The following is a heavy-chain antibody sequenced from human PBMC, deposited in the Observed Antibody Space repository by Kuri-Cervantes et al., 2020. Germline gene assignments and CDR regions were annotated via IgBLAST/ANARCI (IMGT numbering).Heavy chain of an antibody. V-gene: IGHV4-39*01. D-gene: IGHD3-3*01. J-gene: IGHJ4*02. Sequence: GSLRLSCTVSGGSISSSSYYWGWIRQPPGKGLEWIGSIYYSGSTYYNPSLKSRVTISVDTSKNQFSLKLSSVTAADTAVYYCARLWLEWTFDYWGQGTRVTVSS. CDR3: ARLWLEWTFDY. CDR1: GGSISSSSYY. CDR2: IYYSGST.